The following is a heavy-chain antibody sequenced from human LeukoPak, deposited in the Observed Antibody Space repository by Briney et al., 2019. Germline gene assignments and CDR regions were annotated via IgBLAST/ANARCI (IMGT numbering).Heavy chain of an antibody. J-gene: IGHJ4*02. V-gene: IGHV3-23*01. D-gene: IGHD3-22*01. CDR3: AKASTIVPPLSYFDY. CDR1: GFTFSSYA. Sequence: QSGGSLRLSCAASGFTFSSYAMSWVRQAPGKGLEWVSAISGSGGSTYYADSVKGRFPISRYNSKNTLYPQMNSPRAEDTAVYHCAKASTIVPPLSYFDYWGQGTLVTVSP. CDR2: ISGSGGST.